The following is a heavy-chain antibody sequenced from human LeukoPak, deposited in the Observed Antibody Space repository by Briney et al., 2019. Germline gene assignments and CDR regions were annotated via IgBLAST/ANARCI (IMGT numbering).Heavy chain of an antibody. D-gene: IGHD5-12*01. V-gene: IGHV7-4-1*02. CDR3: VRQYSGYESLYFDS. CDR1: GYTFSSYT. J-gene: IGHJ4*02. Sequence: ASATVSCKASGYTFSSYTLSWLRQAPGQGLEWMGWINTYTGTPTYAQGFTGRFVFSLDSSVSTAYLQINSLKAEDIAVYYCVRQYSGYESLYFDSWGQGTLVTVSS. CDR2: INTYTGTP.